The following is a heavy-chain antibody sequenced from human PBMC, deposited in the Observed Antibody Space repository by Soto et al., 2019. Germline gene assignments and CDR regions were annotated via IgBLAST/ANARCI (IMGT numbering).Heavy chain of an antibody. V-gene: IGHV4-39*01. CDR2: IYYSGST. D-gene: IGHD3-9*01. Sequence: QLQLQESGPGLVKPSETLSLTCTVSGGSISSSSYYWGWIRQPPGKGLEWIGSIYYSGSTYYNPSLKCRVTISVDTSQTQFSRKLSSVTAADTAVYYCARTPYYDILTGLNWFDPWGQGTLVTVSS. CDR3: ARTPYYDILTGLNWFDP. J-gene: IGHJ5*02. CDR1: GGSISSSSYY.